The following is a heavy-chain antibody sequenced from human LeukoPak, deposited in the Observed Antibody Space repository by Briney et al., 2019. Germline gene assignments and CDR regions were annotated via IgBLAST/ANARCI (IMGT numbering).Heavy chain of an antibody. D-gene: IGHD7-27*01. J-gene: IGHJ4*02. V-gene: IGHV4-34*01. CDR1: GGSFSDYY. Sequence: SETLSLTCAVYGGSFSDYYWNWIRQPPGKGLEWIGEINHSGSTNYNPSLKSRVTISVDTSKNQFSLKLSSVTAADTAVYYCARPTLGIFDYWGQGTLVTVSS. CDR2: INHSGST. CDR3: ARPTLGIFDY.